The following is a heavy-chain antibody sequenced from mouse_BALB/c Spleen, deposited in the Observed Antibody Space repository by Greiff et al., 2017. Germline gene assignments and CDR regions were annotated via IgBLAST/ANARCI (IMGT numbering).Heavy chain of an antibody. D-gene: IGHD1-1*01. CDR1: GYSFTSYW. V-gene: IGHV1-5*01. CDR2: IYPGNSDT. CDR3: TRGYGSQAWFAY. J-gene: IGHJ3*01. Sequence: DVKLVESGTVLARPGASVKMSCKASGYSFTSYWMHWVKQRPGQGLEWIGAIYPGNSDTSYNQKFKGKAKLTAVTSASTAYMELSSLTNEDSAVYYCTRGYGSQAWFAYWGQGTLVTVSA.